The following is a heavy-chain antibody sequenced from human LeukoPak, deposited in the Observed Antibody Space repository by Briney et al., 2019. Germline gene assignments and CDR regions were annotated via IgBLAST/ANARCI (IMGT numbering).Heavy chain of an antibody. Sequence: GGSLRLSCAASGFTFSSYAMSWVRQVPGKGLEWVANIKQDGSEKYYVDSVKGRFTISRDNAKNALYLQMNSLRAEDTAVYYCARAQGMFDYWGQGTLVTVSS. V-gene: IGHV3-7*01. CDR2: IKQDGSEK. CDR1: GFTFSSYA. J-gene: IGHJ4*02. CDR3: ARAQGMFDY. D-gene: IGHD3-10*01.